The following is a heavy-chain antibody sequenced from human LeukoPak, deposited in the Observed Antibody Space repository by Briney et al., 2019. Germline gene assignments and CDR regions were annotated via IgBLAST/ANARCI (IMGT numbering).Heavy chain of an antibody. Sequence: GGSLRLSCSASGFSFSSYTMTWVRQAPGKGPEWVSIISGGGDTTFYTDSVKGRFTISRDNSKNTLYLQMNSLRAEDTAVYYCARDTLGEGEDANYAVYYFDYWGQGTPVTASS. CDR3: ARDTLGEGEDANYAVYYFDY. D-gene: IGHD4/OR15-4a*01. CDR1: GFSFSSYT. J-gene: IGHJ4*02. CDR2: ISGGGDTT. V-gene: IGHV3-23*01.